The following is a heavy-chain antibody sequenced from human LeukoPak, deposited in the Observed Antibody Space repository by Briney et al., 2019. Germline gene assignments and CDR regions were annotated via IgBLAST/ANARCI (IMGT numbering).Heavy chain of an antibody. D-gene: IGHD2-2*01. Sequence: SVKVSCKASGGTFSSYAISWVRQAPGQGLEWMGGIIPIFGTANYAQKFQGRVTITADESTSTAYMELSSLRSEDTAVYYCASPIPPCSSTSCWHYYYYGMDVWGQGTTVTVSS. CDR2: IIPIFGTA. V-gene: IGHV1-69*13. J-gene: IGHJ6*02. CDR3: ASPIPPCSSTSCWHYYYYGMDV. CDR1: GGTFSSYA.